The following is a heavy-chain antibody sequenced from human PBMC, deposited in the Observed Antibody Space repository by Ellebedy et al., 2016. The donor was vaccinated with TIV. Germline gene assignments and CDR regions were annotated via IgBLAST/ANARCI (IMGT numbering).Heavy chain of an antibody. Sequence: GESLKISXAASGFTFSSYAMSWVRQAPGKGLEWVSAISGSGGSTYYADSVKGRFTISRDNSKNSLYLQMNSLRAEDTAVYYCASGSYRGGYFDYWGQGTLVTVSS. CDR1: GFTFSSYA. V-gene: IGHV3-23*01. J-gene: IGHJ4*02. CDR3: ASGSYRGGYFDY. CDR2: ISGSGGST. D-gene: IGHD1-26*01.